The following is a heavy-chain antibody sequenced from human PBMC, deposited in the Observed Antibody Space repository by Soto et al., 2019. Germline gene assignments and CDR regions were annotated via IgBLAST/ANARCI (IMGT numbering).Heavy chain of an antibody. J-gene: IGHJ4*02. CDR3: ARDYYDSSGSY. CDR1: GFTFSSYE. Sequence: GGSLRLSCAASGFTFSSYEMNWVRQAPGKGLEWVSYISSSGSTIYYADSVKGRFTISRDNAKNSLYLQMNSLRAEDTAVYYCARDYYDSSGSYWGQGTLGTVS. D-gene: IGHD3-22*01. CDR2: ISSSGSTI. V-gene: IGHV3-48*03.